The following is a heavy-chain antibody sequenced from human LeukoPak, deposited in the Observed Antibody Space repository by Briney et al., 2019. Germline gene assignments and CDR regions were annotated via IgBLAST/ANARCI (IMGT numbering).Heavy chain of an antibody. CDR3: ARRCEEVDSCYMYYLDS. CDR2: ISGSSKTI. D-gene: IGHD2-15*01. V-gene: IGHV3-48*02. J-gene: IGHJ4*02. Sequence: GGSLRLSCAASGLTSSTDSMNWVRQAPGKGLEWVSYISGSSKTIYYADSVKGRFTISRDNAKNSLYLQMNSLRDEDTAMYYGARRCEEVDSCYMYYLDSWGQGTLVTVSS. CDR1: GLTSSTDS.